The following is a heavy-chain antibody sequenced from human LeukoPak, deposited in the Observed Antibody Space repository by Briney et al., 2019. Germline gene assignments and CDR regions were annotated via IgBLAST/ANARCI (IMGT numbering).Heavy chain of an antibody. Sequence: PGGSLRLSCAASGFTFNTYSMNWVRQAPGKGLEWVSHISSSSSTIYYADSVRGRFTISRDNAKTSLYLQMNGLRDEDTAMYYCARVEQKPRAVCGMDVWGQGTTAAVSS. D-gene: IGHD6-13*01. CDR1: GFTFNTYS. CDR3: ARVEQKPRAVCGMDV. J-gene: IGHJ6*02. V-gene: IGHV3-48*02. CDR2: ISSSSSTI.